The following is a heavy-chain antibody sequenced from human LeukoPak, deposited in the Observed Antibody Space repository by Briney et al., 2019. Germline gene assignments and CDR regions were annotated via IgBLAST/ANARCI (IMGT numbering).Heavy chain of an antibody. CDR2: ISHDGNNK. J-gene: IGHJ5*02. V-gene: IGHV3-30*18. Sequence: GRSLRLSCAASGFTFSHCGMHWVRQAPGKGLEGVAIISHDGNNKYYADSVKGRFTISRDNSKNTLYLQMNSLRAEDTAVYYCAKEYLSGFDPWGQGTLVTVSS. CDR3: AKEYLSGFDP. CDR1: GFTFSHCG. D-gene: IGHD1-14*01.